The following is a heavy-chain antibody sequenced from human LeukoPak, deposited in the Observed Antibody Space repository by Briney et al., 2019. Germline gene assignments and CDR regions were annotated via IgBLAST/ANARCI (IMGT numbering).Heavy chain of an antibody. CDR3: ARVMAARSFYFDH. Sequence: PGGSLRLSCAASLFTFGTYWMSWVRQAPGKGLEWVANINQDGSERYLADSLKGRFTVPRDNAKKSLYLEMKSLRAGDTAVYYCARVMAARSFYFDHWGQGTLVTVSS. D-gene: IGHD3-16*02. CDR1: LFTFGTYW. CDR2: INQDGSER. J-gene: IGHJ4*02. V-gene: IGHV3-7*01.